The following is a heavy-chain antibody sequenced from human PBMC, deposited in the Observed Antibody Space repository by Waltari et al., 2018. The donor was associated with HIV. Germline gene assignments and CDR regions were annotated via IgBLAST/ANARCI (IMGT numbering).Heavy chain of an antibody. V-gene: IGHV4-34*01. CDR2: VNHSGST. CDR1: SESFSGNY. CDR3: ARMPILGYGSYTFDS. D-gene: IGHD6-13*01. J-gene: IGHJ4*02. Sequence: QVQLKQWGAGMLKPSETLSLTCSVYSESFSGNYWSWIRQPPGKGLEWIGEVNHSGSTNYNPSLKGRVTISVDTSKKQFSLRRTSVTAADTAIYYCARMPILGYGSYTFDSWGQGALVTVSS.